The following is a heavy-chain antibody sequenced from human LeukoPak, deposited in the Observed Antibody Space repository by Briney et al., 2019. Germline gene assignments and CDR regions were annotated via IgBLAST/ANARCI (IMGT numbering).Heavy chain of an antibody. D-gene: IGHD3-22*01. J-gene: IGHJ6*02. Sequence: GGSLRLSCAASGFSFSSYNMNWVRQAPGKGLEWISYIGSSGSPTHYADSVGGRFTISRNNAKNSLYLQMNSLRDEDTAVYFCARRPYSDTSGRLSDVWGQGTTVTVSS. CDR2: IGSSGSPT. CDR1: GFSFSSYN. V-gene: IGHV3-48*02. CDR3: ARRPYSDTSGRLSDV.